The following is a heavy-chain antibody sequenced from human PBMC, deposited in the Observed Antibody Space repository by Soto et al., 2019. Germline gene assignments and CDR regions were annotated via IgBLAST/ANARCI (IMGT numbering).Heavy chain of an antibody. V-gene: IGHV1-69*01. Sequence: QVQLVQSGAEVKKPGSSVKVSCKASGGTFSSYAIRWVRQAPGQGLEWMGGIIPIFGTANYAQKFQGRVTITADESTSTAYMELSSLRSEDTAVYYCARVESIAGPGGYYYYGMDVWGQGTTVTVSS. J-gene: IGHJ6*02. D-gene: IGHD6-6*01. CDR1: GGTFSSYA. CDR2: IIPIFGTA. CDR3: ARVESIAGPGGYYYYGMDV.